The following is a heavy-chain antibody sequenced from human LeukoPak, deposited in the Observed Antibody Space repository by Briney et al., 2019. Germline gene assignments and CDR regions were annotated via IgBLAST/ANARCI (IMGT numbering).Heavy chain of an antibody. D-gene: IGHD2-15*01. CDR2: TIPILGTA. J-gene: IGHJ4*02. CDR3: ARGKGFVGHFDS. Sequence: ASVKVSCKASGGTFRSNAISWVRQAPGQGPEWMGRTIPILGTAEYAEKFQGRVTISADKSTSTAYMELSSLKSEDTALYYCARGKGFVGHFDSWGQGTRVTVSS. CDR1: GGTFRSNA. V-gene: IGHV1-69*04.